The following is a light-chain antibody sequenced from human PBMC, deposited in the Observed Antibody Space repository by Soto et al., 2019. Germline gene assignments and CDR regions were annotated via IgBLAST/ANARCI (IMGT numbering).Light chain of an antibody. V-gene: IGKV1-9*01. J-gene: IGKJ2*01. CDR3: QQLRGT. CDR1: QGISSY. Sequence: DIQLTQSPSFLSASVGDRVTITCRASQGISSYLAWYQQKPGKAPKLLIYAASTLQSGVPSRFSGSGSGTEFTLTISSLQPEDFATYYCQQLRGTFGQGTKLEIK. CDR2: AAS.